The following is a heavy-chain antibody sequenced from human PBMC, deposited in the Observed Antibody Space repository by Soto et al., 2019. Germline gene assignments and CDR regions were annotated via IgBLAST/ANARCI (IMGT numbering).Heavy chain of an antibody. CDR3: AGGYCSGGSCYYYYYYLDV. V-gene: IGHV1-18*01. D-gene: IGHD2-15*01. J-gene: IGHJ6*03. CDR2: ISAYNGNT. Sequence: GASVKVSCKASGYTFTSYGISWVRQAPGQGLEWMGWISAYNGNTNYAQKLQGRVTMTTDTSTSTAYMELRSLRSDDTAVYYCAGGYCSGGSCYYYYYYLDVWGKGTTVTVSS. CDR1: GYTFTSYG.